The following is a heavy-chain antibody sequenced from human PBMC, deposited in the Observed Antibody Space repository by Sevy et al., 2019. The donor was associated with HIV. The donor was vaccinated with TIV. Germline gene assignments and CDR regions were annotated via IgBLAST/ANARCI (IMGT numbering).Heavy chain of an antibody. CDR1: GFTFSSYW. V-gene: IGHV3-74*01. CDR3: AKDKGAYNWNYVDYYYGMDV. Sequence: GGSLRLSCAASGFTFSSYWMHWVRQAPGKGLVWVSHINSDGSKTGYADSVKGRFTISRDNSKNTLYLQMNSLRAEDTAVYYCAKDKGAYNWNYVDYYYGMDVWGQGTTVTVSS. CDR2: INSDGSKT. D-gene: IGHD1-7*01. J-gene: IGHJ6*02.